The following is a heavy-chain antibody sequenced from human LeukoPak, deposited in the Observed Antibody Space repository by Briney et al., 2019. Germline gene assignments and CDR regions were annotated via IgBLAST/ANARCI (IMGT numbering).Heavy chain of an antibody. CDR3: AKGAAAGPYYFDY. CDR2: IWYDGSNK. J-gene: IGHJ4*02. CDR1: GFTFEDYG. Sequence: GGSLRLSCSASGFTFEDYGMHWVRQAPGKGLEWVAVIWYDGSNKYYADSVKGRFTISRDNSKNTLYLQMNSLRAEDTAVYYCAKGAAAGPYYFDYWGQGTLVTVSS. D-gene: IGHD6-13*01. V-gene: IGHV3-33*06.